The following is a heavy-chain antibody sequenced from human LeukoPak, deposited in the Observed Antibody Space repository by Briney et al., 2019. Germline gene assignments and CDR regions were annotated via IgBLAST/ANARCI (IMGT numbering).Heavy chain of an antibody. J-gene: IGHJ4*02. Sequence: GASVKVSCKVSGYTLTELSMHWVGQAPGKGLEWMGGFDPEDGETIYAQKFQGRVTMTEDTSTDTAYMELSSLRSEDTAVYYCATGPKDGSYSPTDYWGQGTLVTVSS. V-gene: IGHV1-24*01. CDR2: FDPEDGET. CDR3: ATGPKDGSYSPTDY. D-gene: IGHD2-15*01. CDR1: GYTLTELS.